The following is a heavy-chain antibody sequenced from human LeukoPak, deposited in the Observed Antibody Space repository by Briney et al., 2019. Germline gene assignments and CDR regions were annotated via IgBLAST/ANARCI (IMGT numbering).Heavy chain of an antibody. CDR1: GFIFRDHS. CDR3: VRALGGSDDY. J-gene: IGHJ4*02. V-gene: IGHV3-74*01. CDR2: INPDGST. Sequence: GGSLRLSCAASGFIFRDHSMHWARQIPGKGLVWVSRINPDGSTNYADSVKGRFTVSRDNAKNTLYLQMKSLRVDDSSLYFCVRALGGSDDYWGQGTLVTVSS. D-gene: IGHD1-26*01.